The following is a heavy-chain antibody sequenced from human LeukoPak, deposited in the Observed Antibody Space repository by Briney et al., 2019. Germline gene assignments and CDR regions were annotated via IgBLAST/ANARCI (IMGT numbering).Heavy chain of an antibody. D-gene: IGHD5-24*01. J-gene: IGHJ3*02. Sequence: ASVKVSCKASGYTFTSYDINWVRQATGQGLEWMGWMNPNSGNTGYAQKFQGRVTITRNTSISTAYMELSSLRSEDTAVYYCARESPRGDGYNFDAFDIWGQGTMVTVSS. CDR3: ARESPRGDGYNFDAFDI. CDR1: GYTFTSYD. CDR2: MNPNSGNT. V-gene: IGHV1-8*03.